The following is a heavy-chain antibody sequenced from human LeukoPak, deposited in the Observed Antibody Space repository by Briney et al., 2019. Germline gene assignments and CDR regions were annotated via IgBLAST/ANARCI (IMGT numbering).Heavy chain of an antibody. Sequence: SGGSLRLSRAASGFTFSSYGMHWVRQAPGKGLEWVAVIWYDGSNKYYADSVKGRFTISRDNSKNTLYLQMNSLRAEDTAVYYCARTSGYVDYYGMDVWGQGTTVTVSS. V-gene: IGHV3-33*01. D-gene: IGHD5-12*01. CDR2: IWYDGSNK. CDR1: GFTFSSYG. CDR3: ARTSGYVDYYGMDV. J-gene: IGHJ6*02.